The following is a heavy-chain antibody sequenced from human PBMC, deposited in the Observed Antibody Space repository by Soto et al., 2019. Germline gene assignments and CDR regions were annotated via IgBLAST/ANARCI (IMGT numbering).Heavy chain of an antibody. J-gene: IGHJ6*02. CDR3: ARKLELRGSYYYYYGMDV. Sequence: GASVKVSCKASGYTFTDYYMHWVRQAPGQGLEWMGWINPNSGGTNYAQKFQGRVTMTRDTSISTAYMELSGLRSDDTAVYYCARKLELRGSYYYYYGMDVWGQGTTVTVSS. CDR2: INPNSGGT. D-gene: IGHD1-7*01. CDR1: GYTFTDYY. V-gene: IGHV1-2*02.